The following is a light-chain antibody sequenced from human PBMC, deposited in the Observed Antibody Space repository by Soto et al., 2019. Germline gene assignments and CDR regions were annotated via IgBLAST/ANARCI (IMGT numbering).Light chain of an antibody. V-gene: IGKV3-11*01. CDR1: QSVSNS. J-gene: IGKJ2*01. CDR3: QHRSNWPPIS. Sequence: DIVLTQSPATLSLSPGERASLSCRASQSVSNSLAWYQQKPGQAPRLLIYDASTRATDIPARFSGSGSGTDFTLTISSLEPEDFAVYYCQHRSNWPPISFGHGTRLEIK. CDR2: DAS.